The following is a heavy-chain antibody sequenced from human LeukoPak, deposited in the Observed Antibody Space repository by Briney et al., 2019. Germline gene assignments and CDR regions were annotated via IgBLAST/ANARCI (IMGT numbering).Heavy chain of an antibody. CDR1: GGSFSGYY. D-gene: IGHD3-10*01. Sequence: ASETLSLTCAVYGGSFSGYYWSWIRQPPGKGREWIGEINHSGSTNYNPSLKSRVTISVDTSKNQFSLKLSSVTAADTAVYYCARPPYYSRGVTYFDYWGQGTLVTVSS. CDR2: INHSGST. V-gene: IGHV4-34*01. CDR3: ARPPYYSRGVTYFDY. J-gene: IGHJ4*02.